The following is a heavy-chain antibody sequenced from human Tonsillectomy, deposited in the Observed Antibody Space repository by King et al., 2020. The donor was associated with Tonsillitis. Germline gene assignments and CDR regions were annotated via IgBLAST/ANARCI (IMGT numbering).Heavy chain of an antibody. CDR2: IKQDGSNK. D-gene: IGHD1-26*01. J-gene: IGHJ3*02. CDR3: ARGGREGACDI. V-gene: IGHV3-7*01. Sequence: VQLVESGGGLVQPGGSLRLSCAASGFTFSSSWMTWVRQAPGMRLEWVANIKQDGSNKYNVDSGKGRFTISRDNAKNSLYLQMNSLRAEDTAVYYCARGGREGACDIWGQGTMVTVSS. CDR1: GFTFSSSW.